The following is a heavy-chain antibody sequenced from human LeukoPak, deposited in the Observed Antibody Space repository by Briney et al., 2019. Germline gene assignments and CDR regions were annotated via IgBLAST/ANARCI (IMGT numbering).Heavy chain of an antibody. D-gene: IGHD2-15*01. V-gene: IGHV3-7*03. J-gene: IGHJ4*02. CDR3: ARDGGYCSGGTCYSTH. CDR1: EFNFCSYW. Sequence: GSLRIFCAASEFNFCSYWMSWVRQAPGKGLEGVASLKQDGSEKYYVNSVRGRFNISRDNANNSLYLQMNCLRAEDTAMYYCARDGGYCSGGTCYSTHWGQGSLVTVSS. CDR2: LKQDGSEK.